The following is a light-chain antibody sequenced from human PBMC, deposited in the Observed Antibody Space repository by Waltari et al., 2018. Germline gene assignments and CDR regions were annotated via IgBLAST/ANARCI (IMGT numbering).Light chain of an antibody. Sequence: QSVLTQPPSASGTPGQGVTVSCSGSTSDCGRHRVSWYQPLPGTAPKLLLHTDNQRPSGVPDRFSGAKSGTSASLAIRGLQSEDEAHYYCAAWDDSLKGRVFGGGTKVTVL. V-gene: IGLV1-44*01. J-gene: IGLJ3*02. CDR2: TDN. CDR1: TSDCGRHR. CDR3: AAWDDSLKGRV.